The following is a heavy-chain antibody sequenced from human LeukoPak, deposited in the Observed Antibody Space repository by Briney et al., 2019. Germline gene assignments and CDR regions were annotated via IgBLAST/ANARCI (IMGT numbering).Heavy chain of an antibody. J-gene: IGHJ4*02. V-gene: IGHV1-18*01. CDR1: GYTFTSYG. D-gene: IGHD2-2*01. CDR2: ISAYNGNT. CDR3: ARDGGYCSSTSCPDFDY. Sequence: ASVKASCKASGYTFTSYGISWVRQAPGQGLEWMGWISAYNGNTNYAQKLQGRVTMTTDTSTSTAYMELRSLRSDDTAVYYCARDGGYCSSTSCPDFDYWGQGTLVTVSS.